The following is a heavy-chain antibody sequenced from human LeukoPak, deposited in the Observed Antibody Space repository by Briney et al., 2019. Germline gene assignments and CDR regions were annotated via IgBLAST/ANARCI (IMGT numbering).Heavy chain of an antibody. CDR3: ARAYYYGSGSQQWSYYFDY. Sequence: SVKVSCKASGGTFSSYAISWVRQAPGQGLEWMGRIIPIFGTANYAQKFQGRVTITTDESTSTAYMELSSLRSEDMAVYYCARAYYYGSGSQQWSYYFDYWGQGTLVTVSS. V-gene: IGHV1-69*05. D-gene: IGHD3-10*01. J-gene: IGHJ4*02. CDR2: IIPIFGTA. CDR1: GGTFSSYA.